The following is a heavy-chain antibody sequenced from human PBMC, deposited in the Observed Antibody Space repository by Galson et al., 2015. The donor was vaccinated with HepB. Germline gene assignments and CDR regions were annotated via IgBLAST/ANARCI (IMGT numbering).Heavy chain of an antibody. V-gene: IGHV3-7*01. D-gene: IGHD3-10*01. Sequence: LRLSCAASGFTFSSYWMSWVRQAPGKGLEWVANIKQDGSEKYYVGSVKGRFTISRDNAKNSLFLQMNSLRAEDTAMYYCARDGSFGYYYYYYGMDAWGPGTTVTVSS. CDR2: IKQDGSEK. J-gene: IGHJ6*02. CDR1: GFTFSSYW. CDR3: ARDGSFGYYYYYYGMDA.